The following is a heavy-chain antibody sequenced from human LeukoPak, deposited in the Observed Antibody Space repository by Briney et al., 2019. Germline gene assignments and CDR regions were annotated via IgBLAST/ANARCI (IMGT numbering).Heavy chain of an antibody. Sequence: SVKVSCKASGGTFSGYAISWVRQAPGQGLEWMGRIIPIFGIANYAQKFQGRVTITADKSTSTAYMELSSLRSEDTAVYYCASGTTVVTALDYWGQGTLVTVSS. CDR2: IIPIFGIA. D-gene: IGHD4-23*01. CDR3: ASGTTVVTALDY. CDR1: GGTFSGYA. V-gene: IGHV1-69*04. J-gene: IGHJ4*02.